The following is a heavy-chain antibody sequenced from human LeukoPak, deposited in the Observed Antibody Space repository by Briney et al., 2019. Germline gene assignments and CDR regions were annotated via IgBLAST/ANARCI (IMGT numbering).Heavy chain of an antibody. D-gene: IGHD3-9*01. J-gene: IGHJ6*02. Sequence: SQTLSLTCAVSGGSISSGGYSWNWIRQPPGKGLEWIGYIYHSGSTYYNPSLKSRVTISVDRSKNQFSLKLSSVTAADMAVYYCAGTVLRYFDWLSNYYYGMDVWGQGTTVTVSS. CDR1: GGSISSGGYS. V-gene: IGHV4-30-2*01. CDR2: IYHSGST. CDR3: AGTVLRYFDWLSNYYYGMDV.